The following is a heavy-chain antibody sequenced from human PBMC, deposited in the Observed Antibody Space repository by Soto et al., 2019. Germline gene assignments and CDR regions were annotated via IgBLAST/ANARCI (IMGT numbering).Heavy chain of an antibody. CDR2: IFPADSDT. Sequence: PGESLKISCKGSGYSFTTSWIGWVRQMPGKGLEWMGIIFPADSDTRYSPSFQGQVTISADKSSGTAYLQWSSLKASDTAMYYCARSGYSSHGMDVWGQGTTVTVSS. D-gene: IGHD5-12*01. J-gene: IGHJ6*02. CDR1: GYSFTTSW. V-gene: IGHV5-51*01. CDR3: ARSGYSSHGMDV.